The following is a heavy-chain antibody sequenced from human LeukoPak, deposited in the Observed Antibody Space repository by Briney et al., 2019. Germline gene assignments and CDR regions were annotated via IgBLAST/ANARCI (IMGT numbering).Heavy chain of an antibody. J-gene: IGHJ5*02. CDR2: ISCNSGSI. Sequence: GRSLRLSCAASGFTFDDYAMHWVRQAPGKGLEWVSGISCNSGSIGYPDSVKGRFTISRDNAKNSLYLQMNSLRAEDTALYYCAKDTSDYGDFYNWFDPWGQGTLVTVSS. CDR3: AKDTSDYGDFYNWFDP. V-gene: IGHV3-9*01. CDR1: GFTFDDYA. D-gene: IGHD4-17*01.